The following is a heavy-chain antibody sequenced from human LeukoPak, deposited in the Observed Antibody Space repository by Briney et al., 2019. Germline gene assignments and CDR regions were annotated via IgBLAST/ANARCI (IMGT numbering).Heavy chain of an antibody. V-gene: IGHV1-18*01. J-gene: IGHJ4*02. D-gene: IGHD1-1*01. CDR3: ARDRGNEGTAINFDY. CDR1: GYTFTSYG. Sequence: GASVKVSCKASGYTFTSYGISWVRQAPGQGLEWMGWISAYNGNTNYAQKLQGRVTMTTDTSTSTAYMELRSLRSDDTAVYYCARDRGNEGTAINFDYWGQGTLVTVSS. CDR2: ISAYNGNT.